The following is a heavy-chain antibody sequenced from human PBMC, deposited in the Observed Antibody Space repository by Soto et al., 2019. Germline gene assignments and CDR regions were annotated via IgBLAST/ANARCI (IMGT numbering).Heavy chain of an antibody. CDR1: GGSISSYY. J-gene: IGHJ4*02. V-gene: IGHV4-59*01. Sequence: SETLSLTCTVSGGSISSYYWSWIRQPPGKGLEWIGYIYYSGSTNYNPSLKSRVTISVDTSKNQFSLKLSSVTAADTAVYYCARGTTHYYDSSGYFFFDYWGQGTLATVSS. D-gene: IGHD3-22*01. CDR3: ARGTTHYYDSSGYFFFDY. CDR2: IYYSGST.